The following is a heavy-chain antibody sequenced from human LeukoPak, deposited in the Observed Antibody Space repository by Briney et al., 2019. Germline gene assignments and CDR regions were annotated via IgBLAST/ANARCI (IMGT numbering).Heavy chain of an antibody. V-gene: IGHV1-2*02. CDR2: INPNSGGT. D-gene: IGHD3-10*01. CDR1: GYTFTAYY. Sequence: ASVKVSCTASGYTFTAYYMHWVRQAPGQGLEWMGWINPNSGGTNYEQNFQGRVTMTRDTSISTAYMELSRLRSDDTAVYYCARGAYGSGWEAFDIWGQGTMVTVSS. J-gene: IGHJ3*02. CDR3: ARGAYGSGWEAFDI.